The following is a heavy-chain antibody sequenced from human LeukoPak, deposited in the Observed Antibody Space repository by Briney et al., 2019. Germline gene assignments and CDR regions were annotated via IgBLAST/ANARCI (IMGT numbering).Heavy chain of an antibody. V-gene: IGHV4-59*01. CDR1: GGSISSYY. D-gene: IGHD3-22*01. J-gene: IGHJ5*02. CDR2: IYYSGST. CDR3: ARIAGDYYDSSGYYPNWFDP. Sequence: PSETLSLTCTVSGGSISSYYWSWIRPPPGKGLEWIGYIYYSGSTNYNPSLKSRVTISVDTSKNQFSLKLSSVTAADTAVYYCARIAGDYYDSSGYYPNWFDPWGQGTLVTVSS.